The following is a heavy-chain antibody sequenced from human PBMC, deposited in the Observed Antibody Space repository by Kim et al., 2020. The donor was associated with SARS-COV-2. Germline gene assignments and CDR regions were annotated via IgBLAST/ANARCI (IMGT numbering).Heavy chain of an antibody. D-gene: IGHD6-13*01. J-gene: IGHJ6*02. CDR1: GYTFTGYY. CDR3: AREGIAAAGLYYYYGMDV. CDR2: INPNSGGT. V-gene: IGHV1-2*04. Sequence: ASVKVSCKASGYTFTGYYMHWVRQAPGQGLEWMGWINPNSGGTNYAQKFQGWVTMTRDTSISTAYMELSRLRSDDTAVYYCAREGIAAAGLYYYYGMDVWGQGTTVTVSS.